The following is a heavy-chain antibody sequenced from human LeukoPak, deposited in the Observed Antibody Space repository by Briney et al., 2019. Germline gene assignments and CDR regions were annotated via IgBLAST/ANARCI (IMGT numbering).Heavy chain of an antibody. Sequence: GGSLRLSCAASGFTFSSYNMDWVRQAPGKGLEWVSSISMDGRYIHYTDSVKGRFTISRDNAKNSLYLQMDSLRAEDTAMYYCANFYYYDSSGYNEAIVDWGHGTLVTVSS. D-gene: IGHD3-22*01. CDR3: ANFYYYDSSGYNEAIVD. J-gene: IGHJ4*01. V-gene: IGHV3-21*01. CDR2: ISMDGRYI. CDR1: GFTFSSYN.